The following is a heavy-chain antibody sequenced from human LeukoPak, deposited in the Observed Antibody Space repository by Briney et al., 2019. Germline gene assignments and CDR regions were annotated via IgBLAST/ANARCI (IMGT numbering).Heavy chain of an antibody. V-gene: IGHV3-43*02. CDR2: ISGDGGST. CDR1: GFTFDDCA. CDR3: AKDNYDFWSPRYYYYMGV. Sequence: GGSLRLSCAASGFTFDDCAMHWVRQAPGKGLEWVSLISGDGGSTYYADSVKGRFTISRDNSKNSLYLQMNSLRTEDTALYYCAKDNYDFWSPRYYYYMGVWGKGTTVTVSS. J-gene: IGHJ6*03. D-gene: IGHD3-3*01.